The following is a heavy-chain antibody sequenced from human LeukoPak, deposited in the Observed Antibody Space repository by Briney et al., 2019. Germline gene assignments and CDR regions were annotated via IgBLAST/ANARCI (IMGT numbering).Heavy chain of an antibody. CDR1: GFTVSSNY. Sequence: GGSLRLSCAASGFTVSSNYMSWVRQAPGKGLEWVSVIYSGGSTYYADSVKGRFTISRDNSKNTLYLQMNSLRAEDTAVYYCARDSGYYESSGYYVFDYWGQGTLVTVSS. J-gene: IGHJ4*02. V-gene: IGHV3-66*01. CDR3: ARDSGYYESSGYYVFDY. D-gene: IGHD3-22*01. CDR2: IYSGGST.